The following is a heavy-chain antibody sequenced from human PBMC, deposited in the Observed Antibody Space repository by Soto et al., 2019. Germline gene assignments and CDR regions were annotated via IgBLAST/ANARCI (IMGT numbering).Heavy chain of an antibody. CDR2: IYYSGST. V-gene: IGHV4-31*03. Sequence: QVQLQESGPGLVKPSQTLSLTCTVSGGSISSGGYYWSWIRQHPGKGLEWIGYIYYSGSTYYNPSLKSRVTISVDTSKNQFSLKLSSVTAADTAVYYCARGVRKGGGCPPYYYYYYMDVWGKGTTVTVSS. CDR1: GGSISSGGYY. D-gene: IGHD2-15*01. CDR3: ARGVRKGGGCPPYYYYYYMDV. J-gene: IGHJ6*03.